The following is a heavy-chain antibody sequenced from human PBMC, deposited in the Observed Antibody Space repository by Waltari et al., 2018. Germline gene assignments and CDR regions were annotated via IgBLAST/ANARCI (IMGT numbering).Heavy chain of an antibody. CDR1: GGTFSSYA. V-gene: IGHV1-69*12. D-gene: IGHD6-19*01. CDR2: IIPIFGTA. Sequence: QVQLVQSGAEVKKPGSSVKVSCKASGGTFSSYAISWVRPAPGQGLEWMGGIIPIFGTANYAQKFQGRVTITADESTSTAYMELSSLRSEDTAVYYCARDARLGIAVAGPFDYWGQGTLVTVSS. CDR3: ARDARLGIAVAGPFDY. J-gene: IGHJ4*02.